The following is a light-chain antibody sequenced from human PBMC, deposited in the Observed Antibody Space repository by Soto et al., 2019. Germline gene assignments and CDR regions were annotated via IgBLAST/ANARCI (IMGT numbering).Light chain of an antibody. V-gene: IGLV2-11*01. CDR1: SXDVGTYNY. CDR2: DVS. J-gene: IGLJ1*01. Sequence: QSVLIQPRSVSGSPGQSFTISCTGTSXDVGTYNYVSWYRQHPGKAPKLMISDVSKRPSGVPDRFSGSKSDNTASLTISGLQAEDEGDYYCCSYAGSYIFVFGTGTKVTVL. CDR3: CSYAGSYIFV.